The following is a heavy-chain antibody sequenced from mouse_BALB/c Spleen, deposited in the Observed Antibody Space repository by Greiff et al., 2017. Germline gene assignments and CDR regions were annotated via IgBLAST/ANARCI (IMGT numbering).Heavy chain of an antibody. Sequence: DVQLQESGPGLVKPSQTVSLTCTVTGISITTGNYRWSWIRQFPGNKLEWIGYIYYSGTITYNPSLTSRTTITRDTSKNQFFLEMNSLTAEDTATYYCARDYYGSSFDYWGQGTTLTVSS. CDR2: IYYSGTI. D-gene: IGHD1-1*01. CDR3: ARDYYGSSFDY. J-gene: IGHJ2*01. V-gene: IGHV3-5*02. CDR1: GISITTGNYR.